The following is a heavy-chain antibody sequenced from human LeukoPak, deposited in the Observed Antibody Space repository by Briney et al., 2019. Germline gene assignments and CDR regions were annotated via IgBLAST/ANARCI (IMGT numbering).Heavy chain of an antibody. V-gene: IGHV4-34*01. CDR3: ARGRYSSGWTVKYFDY. J-gene: IGHJ4*02. Sequence: SETLSLTCAVYGVSFSGYYWSWIRQPPGKGLEWIGEINHSGSTNYNPSLKSRVTISVDTSENQFSLKLSSVTAADTAVYYCARGRYSSGWTVKYFDYWGQGTLVTVSS. D-gene: IGHD6-19*01. CDR1: GVSFSGYY. CDR2: INHSGST.